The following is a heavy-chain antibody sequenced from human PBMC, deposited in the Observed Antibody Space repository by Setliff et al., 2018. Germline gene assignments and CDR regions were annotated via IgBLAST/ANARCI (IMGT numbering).Heavy chain of an antibody. Sequence: GGSLRLSCVASGFTISNYWMAWVRQAPGKGLEWVSAISRSGDKTYYADSVKGRFIISRDNSDILYLQMNSLRAEDTAVYYCARRAVTAEYFQHWGHGTLVTVSS. V-gene: IGHV3-23*01. CDR3: ARRAVTAEYFQH. D-gene: IGHD4-17*01. CDR1: GFTISNYW. J-gene: IGHJ1*01. CDR2: ISRSGDKT.